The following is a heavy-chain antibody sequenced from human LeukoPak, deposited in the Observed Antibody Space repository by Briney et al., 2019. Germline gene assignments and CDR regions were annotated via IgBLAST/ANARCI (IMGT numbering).Heavy chain of an antibody. V-gene: IGHV3-21*01. CDR3: ATETIGRHYDY. CDR2: IGPTGTDR. J-gene: IGHJ4*02. Sequence: PGGSLRLSCAASGFTFSSCGFNWVRQAPGKGLEGVSSIGPTGTDRYYADSVRGRSTISRDNAKNSMYLQMDRLRAEDTAVYYCATETIGRHYDYWGQGTLLTVSS. CDR1: GFTFSSCG. D-gene: IGHD1-14*01.